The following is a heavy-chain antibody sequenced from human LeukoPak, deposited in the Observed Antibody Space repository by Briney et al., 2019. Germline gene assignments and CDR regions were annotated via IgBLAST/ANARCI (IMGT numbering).Heavy chain of an antibody. CDR2: IYTSGST. J-gene: IGHJ4*02. V-gene: IGHV4-61*02. D-gene: IGHD3-22*01. CDR3: ARASYSYDINGWVPFDY. CDR1: GNSISSGDNY. Sequence: TSQTLSLTCTVSGNSISSGDNYWSWIRQPAGKGLEWIGRIYTSGSTNYNPSLKSRVTISGDTSKNQFSLRLSSVTAADTAVYYCARASYSYDINGWVPFDYWGQGTLVTVSS.